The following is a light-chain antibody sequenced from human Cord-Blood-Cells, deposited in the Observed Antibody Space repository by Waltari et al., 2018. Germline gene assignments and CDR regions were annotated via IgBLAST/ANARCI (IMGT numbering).Light chain of an antibody. Sequence: DIQLTQSPSSLSASVGDRVTITCQANQSISSYLNWYQQKPGKAPKPLIYAASSLQSGVASRFSGSGSGTDLTLTISSLQPEDFATYYCQQSYSTITFGQGTRLEIK. CDR2: AAS. V-gene: IGKV1-39*01. CDR3: QQSYSTIT. J-gene: IGKJ5*01. CDR1: QSISSY.